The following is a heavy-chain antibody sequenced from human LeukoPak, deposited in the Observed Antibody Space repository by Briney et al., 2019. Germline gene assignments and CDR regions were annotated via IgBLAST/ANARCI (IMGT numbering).Heavy chain of an antibody. CDR3: AKAPVTTCRGAFCYPFDY. D-gene: IGHD2-15*01. V-gene: IGHV3-23*01. J-gene: IGHJ4*02. Sequence: GGSLRLSCAASGFTLSSYAMSWVRQAPGKGLEWVSAISDTGSTYHADSVKGRFTISRDSSKNTLFLQMNRLRPEDAAVYYCAKAPVTTCRGAFCYPFDYWGLGTLVTVSS. CDR2: ISDTGST. CDR1: GFTLSSYA.